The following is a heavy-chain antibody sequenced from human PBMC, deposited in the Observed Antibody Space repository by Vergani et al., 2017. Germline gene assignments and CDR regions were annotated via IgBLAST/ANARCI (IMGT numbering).Heavy chain of an antibody. CDR1: GFTFSNYW. J-gene: IGHJ3*02. CDR2: IKEDGSEE. D-gene: IGHD3-10*01. V-gene: IGHV3-7*03. CDR3: VRDQVTMLRGSDALDI. Sequence: EVQLVESGGGLVQPGGSLRLSCAASGFTFSNYWMSWVRQAPGKGLEWVANIKEDGSEEYYVDSVKGRFTISRDDSKSIAYLQMNNLQTEDTAMYYCVRDQVTMLRGSDALDIWGQGTMVTVSS.